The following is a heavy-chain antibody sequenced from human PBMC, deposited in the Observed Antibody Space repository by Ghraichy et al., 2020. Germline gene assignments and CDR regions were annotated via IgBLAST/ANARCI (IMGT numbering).Heavy chain of an antibody. Sequence: TLSLTCAASGFNFRGYGMHWVRQAPGKGLEWVALISYDGSNKYYADSVKGRFTISRDNSKNTLFLQMNSLRPEDTAVYYCAKETASAWLPSYYYGMDVWGQGTTVTVSS. D-gene: IGHD6-19*01. CDR2: ISYDGSNK. CDR3: AKETASAWLPSYYYGMDV. V-gene: IGHV3-30*18. CDR1: GFNFRGYG. J-gene: IGHJ6*02.